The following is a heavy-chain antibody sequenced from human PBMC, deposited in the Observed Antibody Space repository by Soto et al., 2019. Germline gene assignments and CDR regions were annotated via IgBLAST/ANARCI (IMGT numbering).Heavy chain of an antibody. CDR1: GFTFSAYV. D-gene: IGHD3-3*01. Sequence: QVQLVESGGGVVQPGTSLRVSCGASGFTFSAYVMHWVRQAPGKGLEWVAAISYDGNSEYYPASVKGRFTVSRDNSKNTVFLQMKTLRVEDTAVYYGARGIIQDVEYWAQGTLVTVSS. J-gene: IGHJ4*02. CDR2: ISYDGNSE. V-gene: IGHV3-30-3*01. CDR3: ARGIIQDVEY.